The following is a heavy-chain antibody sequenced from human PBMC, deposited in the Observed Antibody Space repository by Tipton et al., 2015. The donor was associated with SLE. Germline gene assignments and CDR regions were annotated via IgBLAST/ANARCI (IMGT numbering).Heavy chain of an antibody. V-gene: IGHV4-4*07. Sequence: TLSLTCTVSGGSISSYYCNWIRQPAGKPLEWIGRIHTSGTTNCNPSLKSRVTMSVDTSKNHFSLNLTSVTAADTAVYYCARAEIASGWTGFGFWGQGKLVTVSS. CDR3: ARAEIASGWTGFGF. CDR2: IHTSGTT. D-gene: IGHD6-19*01. CDR1: GGSISSYY. J-gene: IGHJ4*02.